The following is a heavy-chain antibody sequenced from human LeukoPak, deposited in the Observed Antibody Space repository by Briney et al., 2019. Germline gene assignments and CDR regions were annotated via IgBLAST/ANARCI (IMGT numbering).Heavy chain of an antibody. CDR2: VKPKSGNT. J-gene: IGHJ4*02. CDR1: GYSFTSYD. CDR3: ARGLPLGFCTYGVCYPPKHLDF. V-gene: IGHV1-8*03. D-gene: IGHD2-8*01. Sequence: ASVKVSCNTSGYSFTSYDINWVRQAPGQGLEWMGWVKPKSGNTGYKQKFQGRVTITRDTSISAAYMELSRLTSDDTAVYFCARGLPLGFCTYGVCYPPKHLDFWGQGTLVTVSS.